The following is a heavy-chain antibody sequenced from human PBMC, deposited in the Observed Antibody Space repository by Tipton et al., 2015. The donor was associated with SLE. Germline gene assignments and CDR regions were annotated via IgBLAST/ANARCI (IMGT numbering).Heavy chain of an antibody. D-gene: IGHD3-16*01. V-gene: IGHV4-59*08. CDR2: ISDGGGS. CDR3: ARGMLTWGGAIIGVDV. CDR1: GGSISSNY. Sequence: LRLSCSVSGGSISSNYWIWIRQPPGKGLEWIGYISDGGGSNHNPSLKSRVTISVDPAKNQFSLKLTSVTAADTAVCYCARGMLTWGGAIIGVDVWGQGTSVNVSS. J-gene: IGHJ6*02.